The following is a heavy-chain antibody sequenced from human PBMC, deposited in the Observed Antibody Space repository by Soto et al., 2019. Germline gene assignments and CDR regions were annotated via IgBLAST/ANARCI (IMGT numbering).Heavy chain of an antibody. V-gene: IGHV3-33*01. CDR1: GFTFSSYG. CDR3: ARAMVRGVNFIDY. Sequence: GGSLRLSCAASGFTFSSYGMHWVRQAPGKGLEWVAVIWYDGSNKYYADSVKGRFTISRDNSKNTLYLQMNSLRAEDTAVYYCARAMVRGVNFIDYWGQGTLVTVSS. J-gene: IGHJ4*02. D-gene: IGHD3-10*01. CDR2: IWYDGSNK.